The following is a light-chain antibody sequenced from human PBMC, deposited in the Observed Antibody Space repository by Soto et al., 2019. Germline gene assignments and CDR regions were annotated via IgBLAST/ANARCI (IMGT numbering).Light chain of an antibody. V-gene: IGLV2-23*02. Sequence: QSALTQPACVSGSPGQSITISCTGTSNDIGGHNHVSWYQQHPGNSPKLIIFEVTERPSGVSNRFSASKSGTTASLTISGLQAEDEADYYCCSYAGIITWVCGGGTKLTVL. CDR3: CSYAGIITWV. CDR1: SNDIGGHNH. J-gene: IGLJ3*02. CDR2: EVT.